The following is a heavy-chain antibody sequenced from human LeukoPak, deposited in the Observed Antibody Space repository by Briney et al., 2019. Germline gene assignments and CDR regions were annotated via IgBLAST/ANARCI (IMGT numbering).Heavy chain of an antibody. CDR2: IYYSGST. Sequence: SETLSLTCTVSGGSISSYYWSWIRQPPGKGLEWIGYIYYSGSTNYNPSLKSRVTISVDTSKNQFSLKLSSVTAADTAVYYCARVDSSGDYAFDIWGQGAMVTVSS. V-gene: IGHV4-59*08. D-gene: IGHD3-22*01. J-gene: IGHJ3*02. CDR3: ARVDSSGDYAFDI. CDR1: GGSISSYY.